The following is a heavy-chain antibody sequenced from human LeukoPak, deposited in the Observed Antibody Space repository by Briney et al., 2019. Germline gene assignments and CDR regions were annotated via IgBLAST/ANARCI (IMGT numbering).Heavy chain of an antibody. Sequence: SETLSLTCAVYGGSFSGYYWSWIRQPPGKGLEWIGEINHSGSTNYNPSLKSRVTISVDTSKNQFSLKLSSVTAADTAVYYCARLTIAARPGGWFDPWGQGTLVTVSS. V-gene: IGHV4-34*01. CDR3: ARLTIAARPGGWFDP. D-gene: IGHD6-6*01. CDR1: GGSFSGYY. CDR2: INHSGST. J-gene: IGHJ5*02.